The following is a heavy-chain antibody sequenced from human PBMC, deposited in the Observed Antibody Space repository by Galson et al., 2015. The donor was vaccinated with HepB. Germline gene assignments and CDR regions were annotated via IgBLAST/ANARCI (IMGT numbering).Heavy chain of an antibody. CDR1: GGTFSSYA. D-gene: IGHD6-19*01. V-gene: IGHV1-69*13. Sequence: SVKVSCKASGGTFSSYAISWVRQAPGQGLEWMGGIIPIFGTANYAQKFQGRVTITADESTSTAYMELSSLRSEDTAVYYCATQYSSGSGGGDYWGQGTLVTVSS. CDR3: ATQYSSGSGGGDY. J-gene: IGHJ4*02. CDR2: IIPIFGTA.